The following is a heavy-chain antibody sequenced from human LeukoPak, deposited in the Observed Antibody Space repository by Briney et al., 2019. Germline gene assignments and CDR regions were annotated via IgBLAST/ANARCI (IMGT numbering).Heavy chain of an antibody. J-gene: IGHJ6*02. D-gene: IGHD3-9*01. CDR3: ARRYFDWLFSFRYYYYGMDV. CDR1: GYTFTSYD. Sequence: ASVKVSCKASGYTFTSYDISWVRQATGQGLEWMGWMNPNSGNTGYAQKFQGRVTMTRNTSISTAYMELSSLRSEDTAVYYCARRYFDWLFSFRYYYYGMDVWGQGTTVTVSS. CDR2: MNPNSGNT. V-gene: IGHV1-8*01.